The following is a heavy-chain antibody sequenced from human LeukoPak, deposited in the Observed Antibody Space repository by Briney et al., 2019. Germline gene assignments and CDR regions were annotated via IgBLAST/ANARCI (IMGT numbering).Heavy chain of an antibody. CDR3: ARDTRPPKYYYESSGYDYGVY. J-gene: IGHJ4*02. D-gene: IGHD3-22*01. CDR1: GFTFSRYS. Sequence: GGSLRLSCAASGFTFSRYSMNWVRQAPGKGLEWVSSISSSSSYIYYADSVKGRFTISRDNAKNSLYLQMNSLRAEDTAVYYCARDTRPPKYYYESSGYDYGVYWGQGTLVTVSS. V-gene: IGHV3-21*01. CDR2: ISSSSSYI.